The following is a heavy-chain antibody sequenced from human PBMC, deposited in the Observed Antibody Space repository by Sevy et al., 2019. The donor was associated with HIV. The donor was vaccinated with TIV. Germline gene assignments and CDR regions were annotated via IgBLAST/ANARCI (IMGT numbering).Heavy chain of an antibody. Sequence: GGSLRLSCAGSGFTFRSYGIHWVRQSPGKGLEWVAFISFDGRNTYSAHSVKGRFTVSRDNSNNAVYLQMNNLRTEDTAMYYSAKDILGDNSPWFFFDYWGQGTQVTVSS. CDR3: AKDILGDNSPWFFFDY. V-gene: IGHV3-30*18. D-gene: IGHD3-9*01. CDR2: ISFDGRNT. J-gene: IGHJ4*02. CDR1: GFTFRSYG.